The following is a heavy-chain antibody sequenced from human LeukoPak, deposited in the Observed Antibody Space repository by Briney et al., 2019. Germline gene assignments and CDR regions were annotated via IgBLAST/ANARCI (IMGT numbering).Heavy chain of an antibody. Sequence: ASVKVSCKVSGYTLTELSMHWVRQAPGKGLEWMGGFDPEDGETIYAQKFQGRVTMTEDTSTDTAYMELSSLRSEDTVVYYCATVLVGYDSSGYSENWFDPWGQGTLVTVSS. D-gene: IGHD3-22*01. J-gene: IGHJ5*02. V-gene: IGHV1-24*01. CDR1: GYTLTELS. CDR3: ATVLVGYDSSGYSENWFDP. CDR2: FDPEDGET.